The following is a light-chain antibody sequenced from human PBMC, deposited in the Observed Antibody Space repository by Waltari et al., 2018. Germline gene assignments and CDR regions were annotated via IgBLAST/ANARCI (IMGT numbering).Light chain of an antibody. CDR1: QSAKTS. CDR2: RAS. V-gene: IGKV3D-15*01. Sequence: EIVLTQSPGTLSVSPGERVSLSCRASQSAKTSLAWYQQTPGQAPRLLIYRASTRAAGVPDRFSGSGSGTEFTLTISSLQSEDSAIYYCQQYNIWPWTFGPGTNVDIK. J-gene: IGKJ1*01. CDR3: QQYNIWPWT.